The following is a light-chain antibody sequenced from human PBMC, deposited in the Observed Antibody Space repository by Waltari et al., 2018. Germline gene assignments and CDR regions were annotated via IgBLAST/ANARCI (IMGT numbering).Light chain of an antibody. V-gene: IGLV5-37*01. CDR1: SHINVGDFN. J-gene: IGLJ3*02. CDR2: SKSDSEK. Sequence: QPVLTQPPSSSASPGESARLTCTLPSHINVGDFNIYWYQQKPGCPPRFPLYSKSDSEKAQGSGVPSRFSGSKDASANAGILLISGLQSEDEADYYCMFWPSNVWVFGGGTKLTVL. CDR3: MFWPSNVWV.